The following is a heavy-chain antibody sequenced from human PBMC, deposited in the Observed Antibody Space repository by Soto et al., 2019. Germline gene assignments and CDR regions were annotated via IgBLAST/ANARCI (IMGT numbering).Heavy chain of an antibody. CDR2: INHVGIT. Sequence: QVQLQQWGAGLLKPSETLSLTCAVSGGSFRGFYWTWIRQSPGKGLEWLGDINHVGITNYNPSLKSRVSIPVAPSKSQFSLKLSSVTAADTAVYYCARAHDFWGGRQQPIDSWGQGTLVTGSS. J-gene: IGHJ4*02. CDR3: ARAHDFWGGRQQPIDS. CDR1: GGSFRGFY. V-gene: IGHV4-34*01. D-gene: IGHD3-3*01.